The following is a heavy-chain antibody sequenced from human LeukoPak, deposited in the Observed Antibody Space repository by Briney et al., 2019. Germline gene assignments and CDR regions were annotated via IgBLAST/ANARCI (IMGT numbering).Heavy chain of an antibody. CDR1: GFTFDDYA. Sequence: PGRSLRLSCAASGFTFDDYAMHWVRQAPGKGLEWVSGISWESGSIGYADSVKGRFTISRDNAKNSLSLQMNSLRAEDSAFYYCAKEESKYTYGNAFDYWGQGTLVTVCS. CDR2: ISWESGSI. V-gene: IGHV3-9*01. D-gene: IGHD5-18*01. CDR3: AKEESKYTYGNAFDY. J-gene: IGHJ4*02.